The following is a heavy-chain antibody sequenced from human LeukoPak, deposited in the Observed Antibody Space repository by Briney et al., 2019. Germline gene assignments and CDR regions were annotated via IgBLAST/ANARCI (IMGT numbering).Heavy chain of an antibody. CDR1: GFTFSSYW. V-gene: IGHV3-74*01. J-gene: IGHJ6*03. D-gene: IGHD3-10*01. CDR3: ARHGLWFGELFEYYYYYMDV. CDR2: INSDGSST. Sequence: GGSLRLSCAASGFTFSSYWMHWVRQAPGKGLVWVSRINSDGSSTSYADSVKGRFTISRDNAKNTLYLQMNSLRAEDTAVYYCARHGLWFGELFEYYYYYMDVWGKGTTVTISS.